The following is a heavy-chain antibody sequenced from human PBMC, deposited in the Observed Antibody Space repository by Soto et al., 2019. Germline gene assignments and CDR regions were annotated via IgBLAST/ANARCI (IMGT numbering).Heavy chain of an antibody. V-gene: IGHV3-66*01. CDR3: ARDLRVYDILTGYSPYGMDV. CDR2: IYSGGST. D-gene: IGHD3-9*01. Sequence: GGSLRLSCAASGFTVSSNYISWVRQAPGEGLGWVSVIYSGGSTYYADSVKGRFTISRDNSKNTLYLQMNSLRAEDTAVYYCARDLRVYDILTGYSPYGMDVWGQGTTVTVSS. CDR1: GFTVSSNY. J-gene: IGHJ6*02.